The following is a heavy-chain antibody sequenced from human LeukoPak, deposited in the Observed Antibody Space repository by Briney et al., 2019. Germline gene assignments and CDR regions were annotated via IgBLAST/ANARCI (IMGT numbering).Heavy chain of an antibody. CDR2: IYPGDSDT. D-gene: IGHD1-26*01. V-gene: IGHV5-51*01. J-gene: IGHJ4*02. CDR3: ARRSGSFQGDYNFDY. Sequence: GESLKISCKGSGYIFTSDCIAWVRQMPGKGVEWMGIIYPGDSDTRYSPSFQGQVTISADKSISTAYLQWSSLKASDTAMYYCARRSGSFQGDYNFDYWGQGTLVTVSS. CDR1: GYIFTSDC.